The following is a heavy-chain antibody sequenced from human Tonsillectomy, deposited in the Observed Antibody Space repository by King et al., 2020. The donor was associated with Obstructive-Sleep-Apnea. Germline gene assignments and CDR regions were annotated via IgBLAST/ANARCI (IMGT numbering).Heavy chain of an antibody. CDR1: GGSFSGYY. CDR3: ARGGWGSSWPFDY. Sequence: VQLQQWGAGLLKPSETLSLTCAVYGGSFSGYYWSWIRQPPGKGLEWIGEINHSGSTNNNPSLKSRVTISLDTSKNQFSLELSPVTAADTAVYYCARGGWGSSWPFDYWGQGTLVTVSS. D-gene: IGHD6-13*01. CDR2: INHSGST. J-gene: IGHJ4*02. V-gene: IGHV4-34*01.